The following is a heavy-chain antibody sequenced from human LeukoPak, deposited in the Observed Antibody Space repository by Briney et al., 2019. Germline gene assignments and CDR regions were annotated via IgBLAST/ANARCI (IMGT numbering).Heavy chain of an antibody. D-gene: IGHD5-18*01. V-gene: IGHV1-3*01. J-gene: IGHJ4*02. Sequence: ASVKVSCKASGYTFTSYAMHWVRQAPGQRLEWMGWINAGNGNTKYSQKFQGRVTITRDTSASTAYMELSSLRSEDTAVYYCARDAWCGYSYGPIDYWGQGTLVTVSS. CDR3: ARDAWCGYSYGPIDY. CDR2: INAGNGNT. CDR1: GYTFTSYA.